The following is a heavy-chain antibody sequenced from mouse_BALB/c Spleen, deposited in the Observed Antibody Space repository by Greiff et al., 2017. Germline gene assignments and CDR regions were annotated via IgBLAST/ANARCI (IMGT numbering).Heavy chain of an antibody. J-gene: IGHJ4*01. CDR1: GFTFSDYY. V-gene: IGHV5-4*02. Sequence: DVQLVESGGGLVKPGGSLKLSCAASGFTFSDYYMSWVRQTPEKRLEWVATISDGGSYTYYPDSVKGRFTISRDNAKNNLYLQMSSLKSEDTAMYYCARDMLTTGMDYWGQGTSGTVSS. CDR2: ISDGGSYT. CDR3: ARDMLTTGMDY. D-gene: IGHD2-2*01.